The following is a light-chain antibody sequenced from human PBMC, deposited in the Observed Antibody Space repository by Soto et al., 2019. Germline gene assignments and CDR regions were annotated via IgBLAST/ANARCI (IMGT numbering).Light chain of an antibody. Sequence: QSVLTQPPSASGSPGQSVTISCTGSSSDVGGYNYVSWYQQHPGKAPKLMIYEVIKRPSGVPDRFSGSKSGNTASLTVSGLQAEDEADYYCSSYGVSINYVLGTGTKLTVL. CDR1: SSDVGGYNY. CDR3: SSYGVSINYV. CDR2: EVI. J-gene: IGLJ1*01. V-gene: IGLV2-8*01.